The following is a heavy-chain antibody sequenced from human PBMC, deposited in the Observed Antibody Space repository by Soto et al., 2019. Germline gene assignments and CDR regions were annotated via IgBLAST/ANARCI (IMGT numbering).Heavy chain of an antibody. CDR3: ARDWSSTSCYTQTRGPYYYYGMDV. J-gene: IGHJ6*02. CDR2: IIPIFGTA. CDR1: GGTFSSYA. D-gene: IGHD2-2*02. V-gene: IGHV1-69*01. Sequence: QVQLVQSGAEVKKPGSSVKVSCKASGGTFSSYAISWVRQAPGQGREWMGGIIPIFGTANYAQKFQGRVTMNADASTSTDYMELSSMRSEDTAVYYCARDWSSTSCYTQTRGPYYYYGMDVWGQGTPVTVSS.